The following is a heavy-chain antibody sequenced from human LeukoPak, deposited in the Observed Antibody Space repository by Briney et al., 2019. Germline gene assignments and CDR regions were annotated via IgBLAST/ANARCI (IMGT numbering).Heavy chain of an antibody. J-gene: IGHJ4*02. D-gene: IGHD5-18*01. Sequence: GGSLRLPCAASGFTFSSYEMNWVRQAPGKGLEWVSYISRSGSTIYYADSVKGRFTISRDNAKNSLYLQMNSLRGEDTAVYYCARDLAMVHFDYWGQGTLVTGSS. CDR3: ARDLAMVHFDY. CDR2: ISRSGSTI. V-gene: IGHV3-48*03. CDR1: GFTFSSYE.